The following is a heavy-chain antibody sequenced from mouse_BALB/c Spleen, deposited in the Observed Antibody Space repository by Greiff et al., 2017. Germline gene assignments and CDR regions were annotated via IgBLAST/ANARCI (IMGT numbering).Heavy chain of an antibody. D-gene: IGHD1-1*01. CDR1: GYTFSSYW. J-gene: IGHJ2*01. Sequence: VQLQQSGAELVRPGASVKISCKATGYTFSSYWIEWVKQRPGHGLEWIGEILPGSGSTNYNEKFKGKATFTADTSSNTAYMQLSSLTSEDSAVYYCANMGYYGSSWNDYWGQGTTLTVSS. CDR3: ANMGYYGSSWNDY. CDR2: ILPGSGST. V-gene: IGHV1-9*01.